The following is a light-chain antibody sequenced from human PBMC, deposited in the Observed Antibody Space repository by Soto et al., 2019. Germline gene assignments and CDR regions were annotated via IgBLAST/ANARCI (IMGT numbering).Light chain of an antibody. CDR3: QQSYSTLRN. J-gene: IGKJ3*01. V-gene: IGKV1-39*01. CDR1: QSISSY. Sequence: DIQMTQSPSSLSASVGDRVTITCRASQSISSYLNWYQQKPGKAPKLLIYAASSLQSGVPTRFSGSGSGTDFTLTISSLQPEDFATYYCQQSYSTLRNVGPGTKVDIK. CDR2: AAS.